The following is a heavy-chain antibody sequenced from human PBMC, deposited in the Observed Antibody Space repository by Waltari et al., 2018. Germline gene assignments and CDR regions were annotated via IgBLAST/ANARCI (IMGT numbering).Heavy chain of an antibody. V-gene: IGHV4-59*11. D-gene: IGHD2-21*02. J-gene: IGHJ4*02. CDR3: ARVPFYGGNYYFDY. CDR2: IYYSGST. CDR1: GGSISSHY. Sequence: QVQLQESGPGLVKPSETLSLTCTVSGGSISSHYWSWIRQPPGKGLEWIGYIYYSGSTNYNPSLKSRVTISVDTSKNQFSLKLSSVTAADTAVYYCARVPFYGGNYYFDYWGQGTLVTVSS.